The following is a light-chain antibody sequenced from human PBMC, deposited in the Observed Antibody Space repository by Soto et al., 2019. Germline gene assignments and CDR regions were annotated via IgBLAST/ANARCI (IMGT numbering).Light chain of an antibody. CDR3: QSYDSSLSGWV. J-gene: IGLJ3*02. CDR1: SSNIGAGYD. CDR2: GNS. Sequence: QSVLTQPPSVSGAPGQRVTISCTGSSSNIGAGYDVHWYQQLPGTAPKLLISGNSHRPSGVPDRFSGSKSGTSASLAITGLQAEDEADYYCQSYDSSLSGWVFGGGTKLTVL. V-gene: IGLV1-40*01.